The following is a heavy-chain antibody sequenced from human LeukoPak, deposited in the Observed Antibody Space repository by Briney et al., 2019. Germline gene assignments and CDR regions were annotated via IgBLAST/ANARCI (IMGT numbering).Heavy chain of an antibody. CDR3: ARHGLREIAARPFDY. Sequence: PSETLSLTCTVSGGSISSSSYYWGWIRQPPGKGLEWIGSIYYSGSTYYNPSLKSRVTISVDTSKNQFSLKLSSVTAADTAVYYCARHGLREIAARPFDYWGQGTLVTVSS. CDR1: GGSISSSSYY. D-gene: IGHD6-6*01. J-gene: IGHJ4*02. CDR2: IYYSGST. V-gene: IGHV4-39*01.